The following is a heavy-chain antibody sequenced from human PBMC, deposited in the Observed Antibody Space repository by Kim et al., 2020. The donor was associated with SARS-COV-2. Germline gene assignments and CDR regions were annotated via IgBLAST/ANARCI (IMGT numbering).Heavy chain of an antibody. CDR2: VNNNNNP. Sequence: GGSLRLSCAASGFTFSRRAMSWVRQVPGKGLEWIASVNNNNNPYYADSVKGRFTVSRDITKDTLYLQMNSLRADDTALYYCAKDHPSSGWPTFDSWGQGTLVAGAS. V-gene: IGHV3-23*05. D-gene: IGHD6-19*01. J-gene: IGHJ4*02. CDR3: AKDHPSSGWPTFDS. CDR1: GFTFSRRA.